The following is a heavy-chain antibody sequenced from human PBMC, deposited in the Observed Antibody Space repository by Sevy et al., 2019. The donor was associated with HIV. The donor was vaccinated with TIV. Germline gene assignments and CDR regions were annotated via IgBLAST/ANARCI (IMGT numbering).Heavy chain of an antibody. CDR2: IYTSGST. D-gene: IGHD5-18*01. CDR3: ARGRGYSYGPTVYYYMDV. J-gene: IGHJ6*03. V-gene: IGHV4-61*02. Sequence: SETLSLTCTVSGGSISSGSYYWSWIRQPAGKGLEWIGRIYTSGSTNYNPSLKSRVTISVDTSKNQFSLKLSSVTAADTAVYYCARGRGYSYGPTVYYYMDVWDKGTTVTVSS. CDR1: GGSISSGSYY.